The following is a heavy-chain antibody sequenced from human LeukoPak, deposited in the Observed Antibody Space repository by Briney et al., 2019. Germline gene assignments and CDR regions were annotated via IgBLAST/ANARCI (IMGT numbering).Heavy chain of an antibody. CDR2: IYYSGNT. Sequence: SETLSLTCTVSGGSIRTFYSRCIRQPPGKGLEWIGYIYYSGNTTYHTSLKSRVTISVDTSRTQFSLKLSSVTAADTAVYYCARGVGYNYGLYYFDYWGQGALVPVSS. CDR1: GGSIRTFY. J-gene: IGHJ4*02. V-gene: IGHV4-59*12. CDR3: ARGVGYNYGLYYFDY. D-gene: IGHD5-24*01.